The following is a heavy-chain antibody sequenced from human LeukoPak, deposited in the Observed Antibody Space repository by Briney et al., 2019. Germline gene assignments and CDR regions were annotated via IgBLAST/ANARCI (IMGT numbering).Heavy chain of an antibody. CDR1: GGSFSGYY. CDR3: ARHLRFWAAQTFDI. V-gene: IGHV4-34*01. CDR2: INHSGST. D-gene: IGHD7-27*01. Sequence: SETLSLTCAVYGGSFSGYYWSWIRQPPGKGLEWIEEINHSGSTNYNPSLKSRVTISVDTSKNQFSLKLSSVTAADTAVYYCARHLRFWAAQTFDIWGQGTMVTVSS. J-gene: IGHJ3*02.